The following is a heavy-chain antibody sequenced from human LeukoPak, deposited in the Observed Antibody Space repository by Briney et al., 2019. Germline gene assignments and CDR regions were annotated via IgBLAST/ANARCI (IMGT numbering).Heavy chain of an antibody. CDR3: VASRWSGALDF. D-gene: IGHD3-3*01. J-gene: IGHJ4*02. Sequence: GGSLRLSCVGSGINFRDHWMLWVRQVPGKGLGWVSRSDRDGTLREYADSVKGRFTISRDNAKNALYLQMNSLKDEDTAVYYCVASRWSGALDFWGQGSLVTVSS. CDR1: GINFRDHW. CDR2: SDRDGTLR. V-gene: IGHV3-74*03.